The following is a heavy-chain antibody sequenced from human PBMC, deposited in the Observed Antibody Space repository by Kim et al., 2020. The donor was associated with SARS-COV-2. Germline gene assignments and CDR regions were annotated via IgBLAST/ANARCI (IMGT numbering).Heavy chain of an antibody. CDR1: GFIIRTYW. J-gene: IGHJ4*02. CDR2: IKEDGSEA. Sequence: GGSLRLSCVASGFIIRTYWMTWVRQPPGKGLEWVGNIKEDGSEAYYADSVKGRFTISRDNAKNSLYLQMNSLRAEDTAVYYCMRDPETYRGQGILVIVTS. V-gene: IGHV3-7*03. CDR3: MRDPETY.